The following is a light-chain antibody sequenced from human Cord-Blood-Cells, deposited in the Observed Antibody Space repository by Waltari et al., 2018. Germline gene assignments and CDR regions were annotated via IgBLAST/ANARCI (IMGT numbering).Light chain of an antibody. CDR2: AFS. Sequence: QSALTQPRSVSGSPGQSVTISCTGTSSDVGGYNYVSWFQQHPGKAPKLMIYAFSKRPSGVPDRFSGSKTGNTASLTSSGLQAEDEDDYYCCSYAGSDTYVFGTWTKVTVL. J-gene: IGLJ1*01. CDR1: SSDVGGYNY. V-gene: IGLV2-11*01. CDR3: CSYAGSDTYV.